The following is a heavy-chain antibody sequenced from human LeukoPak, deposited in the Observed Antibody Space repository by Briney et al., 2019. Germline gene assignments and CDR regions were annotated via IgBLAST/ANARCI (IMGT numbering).Heavy chain of an antibody. Sequence: GGSLRLSCAASGFTFSSYAMHWVRQAPGKGLEWVAVISYDGSNKYYADSVKGRFTISRDNSKNTLYLQMNSLRAEDTAVYYCARGGGYCSSTSCQSGDYWGQGTLVTVSS. V-gene: IGHV3-30-3*01. CDR2: ISYDGSNK. CDR3: ARGGGYCSSTSCQSGDY. CDR1: GFTFSSYA. D-gene: IGHD2-2*01. J-gene: IGHJ4*02.